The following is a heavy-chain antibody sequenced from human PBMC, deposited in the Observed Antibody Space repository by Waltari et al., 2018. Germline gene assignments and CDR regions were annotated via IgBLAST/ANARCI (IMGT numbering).Heavy chain of an antibody. CDR1: GGTFSSYD. CDR2: MNPNSGNT. D-gene: IGHD3-3*01. V-gene: IGHV1-8*02. J-gene: IGHJ5*02. Sequence: QVQLVQSGAEVKKPGASVKVSCKASGGTFSSYDINWVRQAPGPGLEWMGGMNPNSGNTGYAQKFQGRVTMTRNTSISTAYMELSSLRSEDTAVYYCARGRGFSTIFGVAPELWFDPWGQGTLVTVSS. CDR3: ARGRGFSTIFGVAPELWFDP.